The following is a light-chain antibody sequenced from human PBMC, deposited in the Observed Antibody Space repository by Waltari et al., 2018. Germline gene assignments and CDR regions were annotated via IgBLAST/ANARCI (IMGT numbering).Light chain of an antibody. CDR1: QSISTY. V-gene: IGKV3-11*01. CDR3: HQRGSWPIT. J-gene: IGKJ5*01. Sequence: VLTQSPATLSLSPGAGATLSCRASQSISTYLAWFQQSPGQAPRLLIYDASNRAAGVPARFSGSGSGTDFTHSISSLEPEDFAVYYCHQRGSWPITFGQGTRLEIK. CDR2: DAS.